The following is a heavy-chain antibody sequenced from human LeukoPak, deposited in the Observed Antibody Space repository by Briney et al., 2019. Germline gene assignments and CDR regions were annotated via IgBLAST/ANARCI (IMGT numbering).Heavy chain of an antibody. V-gene: IGHV4-31*03. CDR3: ARAEVPAAIPDY. Sequence: SQTLSLTCTVSGGSISSGGYYWSWIRLHPGKGLEWIGYIYYSGSTYYNPSLKSRVTISVDTSKNQFSLKLSSVTAADTAVYYCARAEVPAAIPDYWGQGTLVTVSS. D-gene: IGHD2-2*02. CDR1: GGSISSGGYY. CDR2: IYYSGST. J-gene: IGHJ4*02.